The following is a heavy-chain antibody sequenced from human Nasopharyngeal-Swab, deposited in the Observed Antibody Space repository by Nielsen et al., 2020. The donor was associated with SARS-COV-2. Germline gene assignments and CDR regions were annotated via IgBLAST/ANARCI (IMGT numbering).Heavy chain of an antibody. V-gene: IGHV1-18*01. CDR3: AREHYDFWSGYLPYYYYGMDV. J-gene: IGHJ6*02. CDR1: GYTFTSYG. CDR2: ISAYNGNT. D-gene: IGHD3-3*01. Sequence: ASVKVSCKASGYTFTSYGISWVRQAPGQGLEWMGWISAYNGNTNYAQKLQGRVTMTRDTSISTAYMELSRLRSDDTAVYYCAREHYDFWSGYLPYYYYGMDVWGQGTTVTVSS.